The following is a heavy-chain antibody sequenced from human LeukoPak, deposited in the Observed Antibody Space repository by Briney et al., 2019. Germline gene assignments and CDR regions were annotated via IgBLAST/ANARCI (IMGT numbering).Heavy chain of an antibody. D-gene: IGHD6-13*01. CDR1: GGSISIGGYY. J-gene: IGHJ4*02. V-gene: IGHV4-61*02. CDR2: IYTSGST. Sequence: SETLSLTCTVSGGSISIGGYYWSWIRQPAGKGLEWIGRIYTSGSTNYNPSLKSRVTISVDTSKNQFSLKLSSVTAADTAVYYCARLPYSSSWYLSHYFDYWGQGTLVTVSS. CDR3: ARLPYSSSWYLSHYFDY.